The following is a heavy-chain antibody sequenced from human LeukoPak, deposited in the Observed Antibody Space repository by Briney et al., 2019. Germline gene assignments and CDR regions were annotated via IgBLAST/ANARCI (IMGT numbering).Heavy chain of an antibody. CDR2: ISWEGGNT. J-gene: IGHJ4*02. D-gene: IGHD1-26*01. CDR1: GFTFDDYA. Sequence: GGSLRLSCAASGFTFDDYAMHWVRQAPGKGLEWVSLISWEGGNTYYADSVKGRFTISRDNSKNTLYLQMNSLRAEDTAVYYCAKDRVGAILYFDSWGQGTLVTVSS. V-gene: IGHV3-43D*03. CDR3: AKDRVGAILYFDS.